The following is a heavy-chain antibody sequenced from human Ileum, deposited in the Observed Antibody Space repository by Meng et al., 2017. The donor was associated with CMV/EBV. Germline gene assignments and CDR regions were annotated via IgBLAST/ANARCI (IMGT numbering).Heavy chain of an antibody. V-gene: IGHV4-39*01. CDR1: GGSISSSSYY. D-gene: IGHD2-2*01. Sequence: SETLSLTCTVSGGSISSSSYYWGWIRQPPGKGLEWIGSIYYSGSTYYNPSLKSRVTISVDTSKNQFSLKLSSVTAADTAVYYCARLHQLHPIAYWGQGTLVTVSS. CDR3: ARLHQLHPIAY. J-gene: IGHJ4*02. CDR2: IYYSGST.